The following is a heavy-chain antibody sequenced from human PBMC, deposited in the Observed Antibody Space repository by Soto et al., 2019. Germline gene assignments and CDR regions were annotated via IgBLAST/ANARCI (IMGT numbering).Heavy chain of an antibody. V-gene: IGHV3-33*08. CDR1: GLIFNNFG. Sequence: QVHLAESGGGVVQPGRSLRLSCAASGLIFNNFGMHWVRQAPGKGLEGGAVLGFDGSTTYYADSVKGRCTISRDNSKNTLYLEINSLRAEDTAVYYCAKNHNYYDRSGHYYGDGGFDYWGQGTRVTVSS. CDR2: LGFDGSTT. D-gene: IGHD3-22*01. J-gene: IGHJ4*02. CDR3: AKNHNYYDRSGHYYGDGGFDY.